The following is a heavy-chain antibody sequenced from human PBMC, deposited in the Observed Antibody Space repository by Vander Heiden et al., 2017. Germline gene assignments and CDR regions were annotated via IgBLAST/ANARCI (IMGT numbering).Heavy chain of an antibody. CDR3: ARDSGSGWLGDY. Sequence: QVQLVESGGGVVQPGRSLRLSCAASGFTFSSYGMHWVRQAPGKGLEWVAVIWYDGSNKYYADSVKGRFTISRDNSKNTLYLQMNSLRAEDTAVYYCARDSGSGWLGDYWGQGTLVTVSS. V-gene: IGHV3-33*01. D-gene: IGHD6-19*01. CDR1: GFTFSSYG. CDR2: IWYDGSNK. J-gene: IGHJ4*02.